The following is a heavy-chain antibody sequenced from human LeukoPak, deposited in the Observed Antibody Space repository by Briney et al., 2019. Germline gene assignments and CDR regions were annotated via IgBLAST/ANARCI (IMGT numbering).Heavy chain of an antibody. CDR3: ARDKSPYYYYGMDV. V-gene: IGHV3-11*04. CDR1: GFIFSDYY. CDR2: ISSSGSTI. J-gene: IGHJ6*02. Sequence: SGGSLRLSCAASGFIFSDYYMSWIRQAPGKGLEWILYISSSGSTIYYADSVKGRFTISRDNAKNSLYLQMNSLRAEDTAVYYCARDKSPYYYYGMDVWGQGTTVTVSS.